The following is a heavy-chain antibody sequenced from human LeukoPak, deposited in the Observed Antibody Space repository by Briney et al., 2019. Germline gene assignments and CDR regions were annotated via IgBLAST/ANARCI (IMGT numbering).Heavy chain of an antibody. D-gene: IGHD3-22*01. CDR2: IWYDGSNK. Sequence: GRSLRLSCAASGFTFSSYGMHWVRQAPGKGLEWVAVIWYDGSNKYYVDSVKGRFTISRDNSKNTLYLQMNSLRAEDTAVYYCAREGYYYDSSGYYYPDYWGQGTLVTVSS. CDR1: GFTFSSYG. CDR3: AREGYYYDSSGYYYPDY. V-gene: IGHV3-33*01. J-gene: IGHJ4*02.